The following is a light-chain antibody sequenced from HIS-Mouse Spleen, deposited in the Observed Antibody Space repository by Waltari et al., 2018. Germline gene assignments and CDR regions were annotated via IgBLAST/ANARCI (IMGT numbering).Light chain of an antibody. J-gene: IGLJ2*01. CDR2: EGS. V-gene: IGLV2-23*01. Sequence: QSALTQPASVSGSPGQSITISCTGTSSDVGSYNLASWYQQHPGKAPKLMIYEGSKRPSGVSNRFSGSKSGNTAYLTISGLQAEDEADYYCCSYAGSSTFVVFGGGTKLTVL. CDR1: SSDVGSYNL. CDR3: CSYAGSSTFVV.